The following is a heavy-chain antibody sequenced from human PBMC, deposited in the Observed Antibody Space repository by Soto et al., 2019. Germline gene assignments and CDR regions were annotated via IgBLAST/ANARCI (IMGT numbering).Heavy chain of an antibody. V-gene: IGHV3-33*01. CDR2: IWYDGSNK. D-gene: IGHD6-6*01. CDR3: ARDTGDLGQLGRYYYYYGMDV. J-gene: IGHJ6*02. CDR1: GFTFSSYG. Sequence: PGGSLRLSCAASGFTFSSYGMHWVRQAPGKGLEWVAVIWYDGSNKYYADSVKGRFTISRDNSKNTLYLQMNSLRAEDTAVYYCARDTGDLGQLGRYYYYYGMDVWGQGTTVTVSS.